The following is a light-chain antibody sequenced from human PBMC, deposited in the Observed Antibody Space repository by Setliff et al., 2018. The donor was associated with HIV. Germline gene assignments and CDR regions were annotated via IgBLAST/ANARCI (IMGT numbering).Light chain of an antibody. CDR1: KIGSKS. CDR3: QVWDSSSDHYV. Sequence: SYELTRPPSVSVAPGKTARITCGGNKIGSKSVHWYQQKPGQAPVLVVYDDSDRPSGIPERFSGSNSGNTATLTISRVEAGDEADYYCQVWDSSSDHYVFGTGTKVTVL. J-gene: IGLJ1*01. CDR2: DDS. V-gene: IGLV3-21*03.